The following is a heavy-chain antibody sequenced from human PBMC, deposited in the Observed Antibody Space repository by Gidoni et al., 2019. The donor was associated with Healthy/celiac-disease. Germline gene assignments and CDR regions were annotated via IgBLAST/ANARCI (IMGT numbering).Heavy chain of an antibody. D-gene: IGHD3-3*01. CDR2: IWYDGSNK. J-gene: IGHJ4*02. V-gene: IGHV3-33*01. CDR1: GFTFTSSG. Sequence: QVTLVESGVGVVQPGRSLRLSCAASGFTFTSSGIHWVRQAPGKGLEWVAGIWYDGSNKYYAGSVKGRFTISRDNSKNTLYLQMNSLIAEDTAVYYCARASCTIFGVVAPCYFDYWGQGTLVTVSS. CDR3: ARASCTIFGVVAPCYFDY.